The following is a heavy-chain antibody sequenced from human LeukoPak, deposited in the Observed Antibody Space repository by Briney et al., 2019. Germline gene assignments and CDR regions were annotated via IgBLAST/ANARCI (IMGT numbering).Heavy chain of an antibody. V-gene: IGHV4-34*01. CDR2: INHSGST. J-gene: IGHJ3*01. Sequence: SETLSLTCAVYGGSFRDYYWSWIRQPPGKGLEWIGEINHSGSTNYNPSLKSRVTISLDTSKNQFSLELTSVTAADTAVYYCAKAPYLSSGSWGQGILVAVSS. CDR1: GGSFRDYY. D-gene: IGHD3-22*01. CDR3: AKAPYLSSGS.